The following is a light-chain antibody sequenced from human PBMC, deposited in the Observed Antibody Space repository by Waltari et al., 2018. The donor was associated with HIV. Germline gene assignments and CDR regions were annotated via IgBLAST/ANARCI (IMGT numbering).Light chain of an antibody. CDR1: SSDVGGYNF. CDR3: SSYTTTSNVEL. Sequence: QSALTQPASVSGSPGQSITISCAGSSSDVGGYNFVFWYQQHPGKAPKLMVYEVSNRPSGVSNRFSGSKSGNTASLTISGLQAEDEAVYYCSSYTTTSNVELFGGGTKLTVL. CDR2: EVS. J-gene: IGLJ2*01. V-gene: IGLV2-14*01.